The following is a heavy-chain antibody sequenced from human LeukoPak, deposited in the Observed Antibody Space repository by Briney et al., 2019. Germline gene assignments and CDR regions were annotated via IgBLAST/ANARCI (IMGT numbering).Heavy chain of an antibody. J-gene: IGHJ5*02. CDR1: GYTFTGYY. Sequence: ASVKVSCKASGYTFTGYYMHWVRQATGQGLEWMGWMNPNSGNTGYAQKFQGRVTMTRDTSTSTVYMELSSLTSEDTAVYYCARDLGMSMVRGVINWFDPWGQGTLVTVSS. V-gene: IGHV1-8*02. D-gene: IGHD3-10*01. CDR2: MNPNSGNT. CDR3: ARDLGMSMVRGVINWFDP.